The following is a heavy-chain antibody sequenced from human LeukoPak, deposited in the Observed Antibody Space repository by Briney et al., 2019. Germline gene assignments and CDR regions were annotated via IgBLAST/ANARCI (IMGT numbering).Heavy chain of an antibody. D-gene: IGHD3-22*01. CDR2: IYYSGST. V-gene: IGHV4-30-4*01. CDR3: ASTAYYYDSSGYHTPIDY. J-gene: IGHJ4*02. Sequence: PSETLSLTCTVSGGSISSGDYYWSWIRQPPGKGLEWIGYIYYSGSTNYNPSLKSRVTISVDTSKNQFSLKLSSVTAADTAVYYCASTAYYYDSSGYHTPIDYWGQGTLVTVSS. CDR1: GGSISSGDYY.